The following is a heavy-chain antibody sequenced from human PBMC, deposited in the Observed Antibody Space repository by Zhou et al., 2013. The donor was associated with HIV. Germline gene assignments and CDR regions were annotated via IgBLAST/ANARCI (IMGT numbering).Heavy chain of an antibody. D-gene: IGHD2-15*01. CDR1: GYTFNSHG. J-gene: IGHJ6*03. CDR3: ARARCTNGICYSAGGYFFHMDV. CDR2: ISGNNDNT. Sequence: QVQLVQSGAEVKKPGASVKVSCKASGYTFNSHGISWVRQAPGQGLEWMGWISGNNDNTVYAPKFQDRVTLTTDTSMSLAFMHLRNLRSDDTALYFCARARCTNGICYSAGGYFFHMDVWGKGTAVTVSS. V-gene: IGHV1-18*01.